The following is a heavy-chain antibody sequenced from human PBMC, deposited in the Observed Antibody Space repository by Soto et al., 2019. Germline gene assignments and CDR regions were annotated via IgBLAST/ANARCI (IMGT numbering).Heavy chain of an antibody. CDR2: LSASGGST. V-gene: IGHV3-23*01. CDR3: ARGAVMPDS. J-gene: IGHJ4*02. CDR1: GFTFDSFA. Sequence: EVQLLESWGGLEHPGGSLRLSCAASGFTFDSFAITWVRQAPGKGLEWVSALSASGGSTFYADSVKGRFTISRDSSKNTRYRQMNSLRAEDTAVYYCARGAVMPDSWGQGTLVTVSS. D-gene: IGHD3-16*01.